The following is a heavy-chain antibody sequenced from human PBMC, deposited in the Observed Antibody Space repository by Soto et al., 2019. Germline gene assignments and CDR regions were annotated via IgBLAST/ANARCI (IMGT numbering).Heavy chain of an antibody. CDR1: GFSLSTSGVG. J-gene: IGHJ6*03. CDR3: AHKSYYYYYVDV. Sequence: QITLKESGPTLVKPTQTLTLTCTFSGFSLSTSGVGVGWIRQPPGKALEWLALIYCDDDKRYSPSLKSRLTIATDTFQNQVVLTMTNMHPVYTATYYCAHKSYYYYYVDVWGKGTSVTV. V-gene: IGHV2-5*02. CDR2: IYCDDDK.